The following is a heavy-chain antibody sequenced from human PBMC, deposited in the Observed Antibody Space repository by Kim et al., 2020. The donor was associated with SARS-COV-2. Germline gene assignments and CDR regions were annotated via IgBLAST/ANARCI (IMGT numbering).Heavy chain of an antibody. J-gene: IGHJ6*02. Sequence: SVKVSCKASGFTFTSSAMQWVRQARGQRLEWIGWIVVGSGNTNYAQKFQERVTITRDMSTSTAYMELSSLRSEDTAVYYCAADLGSLPLDYYYYGMDVWGQGTTVTVSS. CDR3: AADLGSLPLDYYYYGMDV. D-gene: IGHD3-10*01. V-gene: IGHV1-58*02. CDR1: GFTFTSSA. CDR2: IVVGSGNT.